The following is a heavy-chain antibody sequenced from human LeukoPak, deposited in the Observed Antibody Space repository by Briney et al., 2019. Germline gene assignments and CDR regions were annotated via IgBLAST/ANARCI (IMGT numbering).Heavy chain of an antibody. V-gene: IGHV4-39*07. J-gene: IGHJ4*02. CDR3: ARGWASTYYFDY. CDR2: IYYSGST. CDR1: GGSISSSSYY. Sequence: SETLSLTCTVSGGSISSSSYYWGWIRQPPGKGLEWIGSIYYSGSTYYNPSLKSRVTISVDTSKNQFSLKLSSVTAADTAVYYCARGWASTYYFDYWGQGTLVAVSS. D-gene: IGHD5-24*01.